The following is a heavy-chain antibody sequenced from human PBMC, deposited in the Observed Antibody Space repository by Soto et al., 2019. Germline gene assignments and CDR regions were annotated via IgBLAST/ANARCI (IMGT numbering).Heavy chain of an antibody. D-gene: IGHD5-12*01. CDR2: INHSGST. J-gene: IGHJ4*02. CDR1: GGSFSGYY. CDR3: AREIWANKRWLQLFDY. V-gene: IGHV4-34*01. Sequence: SETLSLTCAVYGGSFSGYYWSWIRQPPGKGLEWIGEINHSGSTNYNPSLKSRVTISVDTSKNQFSLKLSSVTAADTAVYYCAREIWANKRWLQLFDYWGQGTLVTVSS.